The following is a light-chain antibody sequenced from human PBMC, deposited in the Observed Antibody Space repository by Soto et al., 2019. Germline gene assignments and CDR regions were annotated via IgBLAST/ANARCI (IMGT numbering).Light chain of an antibody. Sequence: EIVITQSPALLCLSPCERATLSCRASQSVSSNLAWYQQKPGQAPRLLIYGASTRATGIPARFSGSGSGTEFTLTISSLQSEDFAVYYCQQYNNWPQTFGQGTKVDIK. CDR1: QSVSSN. J-gene: IGKJ1*01. V-gene: IGKV3-15*01. CDR3: QQYNNWPQT. CDR2: GAS.